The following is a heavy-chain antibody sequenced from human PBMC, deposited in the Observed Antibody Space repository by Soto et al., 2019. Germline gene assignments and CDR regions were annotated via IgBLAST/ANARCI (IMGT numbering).Heavy chain of an antibody. J-gene: IGHJ6*02. CDR2: IYYSGST. CDR1: GGSISSSSYY. CDR3: ARFNRDCTNGVCYTYGMDV. Sequence: SETLSLTCTVSGGSISSSSYYWGWIRQPPGKGLEWIGSIYYSGSTYYNPSLKSRVTISVDTSKNQFSLKLSSVTAADTAVYYCARFNRDCTNGVCYTYGMDVWGQGTTVTVSS. D-gene: IGHD2-8*01. V-gene: IGHV4-39*01.